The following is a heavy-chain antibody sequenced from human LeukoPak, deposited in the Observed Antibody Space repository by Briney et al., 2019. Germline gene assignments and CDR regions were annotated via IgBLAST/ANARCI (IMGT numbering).Heavy chain of an antibody. CDR2: IFPIVGLT. CDR1: GGTFNNYN. D-gene: IGHD3-16*01. V-gene: IGHV1-69*02. CDR3: ARGFGGDY. J-gene: IGHJ4*02. Sequence: ASVKVSCKTSGGTFNNYNIVWVRQAPGQGLEWMGRIFPIVGLTNYAQKLQGRVTITADKFTSTAYMELTSLRSEDTAMYFCARGFGGDYWGQGTLVTVSS.